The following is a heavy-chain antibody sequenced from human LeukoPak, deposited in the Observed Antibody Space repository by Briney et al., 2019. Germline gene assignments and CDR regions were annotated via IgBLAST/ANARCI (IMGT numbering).Heavy chain of an antibody. CDR1: GFTFRNYA. V-gene: IGHV3-23*01. CDR2: IGATGVST. D-gene: IGHD1-26*01. Sequence: GGSLRLSCAASGFTFRNYAMTWVRQAPGKGLEWVSGIGATGVSTHYADSVRGRFTISRDNSKNSLYLQMNSLRVGDTAIYYCTIPGGGYWGQGTLVTVSS. J-gene: IGHJ4*02. CDR3: TIPGGGY.